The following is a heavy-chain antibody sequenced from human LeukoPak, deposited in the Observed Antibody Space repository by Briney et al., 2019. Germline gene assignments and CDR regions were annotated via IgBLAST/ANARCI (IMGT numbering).Heavy chain of an antibody. V-gene: IGHV1-2*02. J-gene: IGHJ4*02. CDR2: INPNNGGT. D-gene: IGHD2-21*01. CDR3: ARGRDVVAFDY. CDR1: GYTFTGYY. Sequence: ASVKVSCKASGYTFTGYYMHWVRQAPGQGLEWMGWINPNNGGTIYVEKFQGRVTMTRDTTISTAYMELNSLRSDDTAVYYCARGRDVVAFDYWGQGTLVTVSS.